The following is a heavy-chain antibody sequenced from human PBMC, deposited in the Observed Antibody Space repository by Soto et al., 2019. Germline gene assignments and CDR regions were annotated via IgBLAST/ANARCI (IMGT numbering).Heavy chain of an antibody. CDR1: GCSFSSSSYY. J-gene: IGHJ4*02. CDR2: IYYSGST. D-gene: IGHD6-13*01. V-gene: IGHV4-39*01. Sequence: AETLSLSCTVSGCSFSSSSYYWGCIRQRPGKGLEWIGSIYYSGSTYYNPSPKSRVTISVDTSKNQFSLKLSTVTAADTAVYFCARSQLLSSWEFNESFDYWGQGTLVTVSS. CDR3: ARSQLLSSWEFNESFDY.